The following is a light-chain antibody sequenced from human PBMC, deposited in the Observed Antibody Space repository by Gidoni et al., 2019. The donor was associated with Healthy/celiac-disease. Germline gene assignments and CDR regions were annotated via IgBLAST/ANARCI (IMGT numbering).Light chain of an antibody. J-gene: IGKJ1*01. CDR2: AAS. V-gene: IGKV1-39*01. Sequence: DIQMTQPPSSLSAPVVDRATITCRASQSISSSLNWYQQKPGKAPKLLIYAASSLQSGVPSRFSGSGSGTNFTLTISSLQPEDFATYYCQQSYSTPRTFGQGTKVEIK. CDR1: QSISSS. CDR3: QQSYSTPRT.